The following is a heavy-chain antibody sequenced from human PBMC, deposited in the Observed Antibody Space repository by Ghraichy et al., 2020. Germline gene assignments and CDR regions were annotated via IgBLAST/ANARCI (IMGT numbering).Heavy chain of an antibody. Sequence: SVKVSCKASGGTFSSYTISWVRQAPGQGLEWMGRIIPILGIANYAQKFQGRVTITADKSTSTAYMELSSLRSEDTAVYYCARSSGYDPDYYYYGMDVWGQGTTVTVSS. CDR1: GGTFSSYT. CDR2: IIPILGIA. J-gene: IGHJ6*02. V-gene: IGHV1-69*02. D-gene: IGHD5-12*01. CDR3: ARSSGYDPDYYYYGMDV.